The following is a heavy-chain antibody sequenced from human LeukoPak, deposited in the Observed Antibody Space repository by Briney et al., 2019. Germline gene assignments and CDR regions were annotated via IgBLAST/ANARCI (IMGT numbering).Heavy chain of an antibody. CDR2: IKQDGSEK. Sequence: GGSLRLSCAASGFTFSNYWMSWVRQAPGKGLEWVANIKQDGSEKYYVDSVKGRFTISRDNAKNSLYLQMNSLRAEDTAVYYCAREVDYYDSSGNAFDIWGQGTMVTVSS. V-gene: IGHV3-7*01. CDR1: GFTFSNYW. J-gene: IGHJ3*02. CDR3: AREVDYYDSSGNAFDI. D-gene: IGHD3-22*01.